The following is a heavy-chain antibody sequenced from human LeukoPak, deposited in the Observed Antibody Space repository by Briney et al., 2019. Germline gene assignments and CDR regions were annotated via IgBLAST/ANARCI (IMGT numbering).Heavy chain of an antibody. D-gene: IGHD3-10*01. CDR1: GFTVSRNY. Sequence: GGSLRLSCAASGFTVSRNYMSWVRQAPGKGLEWVSVIYSGGRTYYADSVKGRFTISRDNSKNTLYLQMNSLRAEDTAVYYCARVWYGSGSLYYYYYYMDVWGKGTTVTISS. CDR3: ARVWYGSGSLYYYYYYMDV. CDR2: IYSGGRT. J-gene: IGHJ6*03. V-gene: IGHV3-66*01.